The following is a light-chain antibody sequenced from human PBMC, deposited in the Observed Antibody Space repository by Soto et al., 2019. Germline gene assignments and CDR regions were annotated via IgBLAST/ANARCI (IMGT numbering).Light chain of an antibody. V-gene: IGKV1-39*01. CDR1: QSISSY. J-gene: IGKJ1*01. Sequence: DIQMTQSPSSLSASVGDRVTITCRASQSISSYLNWYQQKPGKAPKLLIYAASSLQSGVPSRFSGSGSGTDFTLTISSLQPEHFATYYCQQSYSTPPRTFGQGTKVEIK. CDR2: AAS. CDR3: QQSYSTPPRT.